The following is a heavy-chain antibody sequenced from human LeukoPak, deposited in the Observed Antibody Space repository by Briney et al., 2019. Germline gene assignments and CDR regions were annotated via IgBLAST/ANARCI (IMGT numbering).Heavy chain of an antibody. CDR2: ISGSGRST. V-gene: IGHV3-23*01. J-gene: IGHJ4*02. CDR1: GFIFSSYA. D-gene: IGHD3-16*02. Sequence: GGSLRLSCAASGFIFSSYAMTWVRQAPGKGLEWVSAISGSGRSTYYADSVKGRFTISRDNSKNSLYLQMNSLRTEDTALYYCAKDGGLSTRFFDYWGQGTLVTVSS. CDR3: AKDGGLSTRFFDY.